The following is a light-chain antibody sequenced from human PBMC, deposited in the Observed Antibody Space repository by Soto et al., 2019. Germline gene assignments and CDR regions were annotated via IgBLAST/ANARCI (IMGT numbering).Light chain of an antibody. CDR3: CSSAPESTYV. J-gene: IGLJ1*01. V-gene: IGLV2-23*01. Sequence: QSALAQPASVSGSPGQSITISCTETSSDVGAYNSVSWYQQHPHRAPQVIIYKGTQRPSGVSNRFSGSTSGNAASLTISALQADVEADYFCCSSAPESTYVFGTGTKVTVL. CDR2: KGT. CDR1: SSDVGAYNS.